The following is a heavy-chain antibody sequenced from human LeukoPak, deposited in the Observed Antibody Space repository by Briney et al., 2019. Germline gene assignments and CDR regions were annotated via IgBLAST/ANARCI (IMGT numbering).Heavy chain of an antibody. D-gene: IGHD3-10*01. Sequence: GGSLRLSCTTSGFTFGDYAMSWVRQAPGKGLEWVGFIRSTGYGGTTEYAASVRGRITISRDDSRNIAYLQMNSLKTEDTAVYFCTRDGHWGVRPGRFDNWGQGTLVTVSP. CDR1: GFTFGDYA. J-gene: IGHJ4*02. CDR2: IRSTGYGGTT. V-gene: IGHV3-49*04. CDR3: TRDGHWGVRPGRFDN.